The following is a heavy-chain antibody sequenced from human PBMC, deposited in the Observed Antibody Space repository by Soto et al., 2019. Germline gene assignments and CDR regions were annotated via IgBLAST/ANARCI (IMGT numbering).Heavy chain of an antibody. CDR3: ATGGGATRGNWFDP. V-gene: IGHV4-31*03. Sequence: QVQLQESGPGLVKPSQTLSLPCTVSGGSISSGGYYLSCIRQHPGKGLEWIGYIYYSGSTYYNPSLHSRVTISVDTSKNPFSLKLSSVTAADTAVYYGATGGGATRGNWFDPWGQGTLVTVSS. D-gene: IGHD5-12*01. J-gene: IGHJ5*02. CDR1: GGSISSGGYY. CDR2: IYYSGST.